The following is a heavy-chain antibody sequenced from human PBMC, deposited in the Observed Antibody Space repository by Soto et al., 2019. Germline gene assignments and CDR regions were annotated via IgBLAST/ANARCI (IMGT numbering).Heavy chain of an antibody. D-gene: IGHD3-22*01. CDR2: IYPGDSDT. CDR1: GYSFTSYW. J-gene: IGHJ3*02. V-gene: IGHV5-51*01. CDR3: GYFSAGFDI. Sequence: GESLKISCKGSGYSFTSYWIGWVRQMPGKGLEWMGIIYPGDSDTRYSPSFQGQVTISADKSISTAADTAVYYCARAYYYDSSGYFSAGFDIWGQGTMVTVSS.